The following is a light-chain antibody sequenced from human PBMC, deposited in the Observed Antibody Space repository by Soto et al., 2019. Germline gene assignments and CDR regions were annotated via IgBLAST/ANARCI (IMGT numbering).Light chain of an antibody. V-gene: IGKV3-20*01. J-gene: IGKJ5*01. Sequence: EIVLTPSPATRSLSPRERTTLSCSASQSVSSSYLAWYQQKPGQAPRLLIYGASSRATGIPDRFSGSGSGTDFTLTISRLEPEDFAGYYCQQYGSSPITFGQGTRLEI. CDR2: GAS. CDR3: QQYGSSPIT. CDR1: QSVSSSY.